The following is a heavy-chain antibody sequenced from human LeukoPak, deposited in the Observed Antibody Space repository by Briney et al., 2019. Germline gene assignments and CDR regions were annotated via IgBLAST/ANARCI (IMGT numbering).Heavy chain of an antibody. D-gene: IGHD2-8*01. CDR3: ARATGYCTNGVCLFDY. CDR1: GGSVSSGSYY. Sequence: SETLSLTCTVSGGSVSSGSYYWSWIRQPPGKGLEWIGYIYYSGSTNYNPSLKSRVTISVDTSKNQFSLKLSSVTAADTAVYYCARATGYCTNGVCLFDYWGQGTLVTVSS. J-gene: IGHJ4*02. V-gene: IGHV4-61*01. CDR2: IYYSGST.